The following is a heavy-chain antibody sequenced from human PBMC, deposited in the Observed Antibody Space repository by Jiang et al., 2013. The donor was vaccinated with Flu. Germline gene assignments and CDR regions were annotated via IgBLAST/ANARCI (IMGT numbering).Heavy chain of an antibody. J-gene: IGHJ5*02. CDR2: IYYSGST. CDR3: ARGVGSVYWFDP. V-gene: IGHV4-59*01. D-gene: IGHD6-19*01. CDR1: GGSISSYY. Sequence: SLTCTASGGSISSYYWSWIRQPPGKGLEWIGYIYYSGSTNYNPSLKSRVTISVDTSKNQFSLKLSSVTAADTAVYYCARGVGSVYWFDPWGQGTLVTVSS.